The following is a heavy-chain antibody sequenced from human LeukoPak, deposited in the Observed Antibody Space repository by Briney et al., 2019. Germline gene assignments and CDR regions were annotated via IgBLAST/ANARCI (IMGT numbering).Heavy chain of an antibody. CDR3: ARYLWDIVVVPSDYMDV. CDR1: GFTFSNYY. J-gene: IGHJ6*03. Sequence: PGGSLRLSCAASGFTFSNYYMTWVRQAPGEGLEWVANIKQDGSEKYYVDSVRGRFTISRDNAKNSLYLQMNSLRAEDTAVYYCARYLWDIVVVPSDYMDVSGKGTTVTVSS. V-gene: IGHV3-7*01. D-gene: IGHD2-2*01. CDR2: IKQDGSEK.